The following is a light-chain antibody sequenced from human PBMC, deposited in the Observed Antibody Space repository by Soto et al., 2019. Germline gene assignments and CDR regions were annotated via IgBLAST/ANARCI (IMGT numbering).Light chain of an antibody. CDR2: AAS. CDR1: QSITNY. J-gene: IGKJ3*01. V-gene: IGKV1-39*01. CDR3: QESYSTPSVT. Sequence: DIQMIQSPSSLSASVGDRVTITCRASQSITNYLIWYQQKPGKAPKLLIYAASSLQSGVPSRFSGSGSGTDFTLTISSLQPEDFATYYCQESYSTPSVTFGPGTKVDIK.